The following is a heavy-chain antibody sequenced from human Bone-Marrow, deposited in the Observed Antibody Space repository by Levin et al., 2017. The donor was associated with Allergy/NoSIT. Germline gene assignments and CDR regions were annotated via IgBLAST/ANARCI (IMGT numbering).Heavy chain of an antibody. Sequence: GESLKISCAASGFTFSSYWMSWVRQAPGKGLEWVANIKQDGSEKYYVDSVKGRFTISRDNAKNSLYLQMNSLRAEDTAVYYCARDSSVWRGNWFDPWGQGTLVTVSS. D-gene: IGHD6-25*01. J-gene: IGHJ5*02. CDR1: GFTFSSYW. CDR3: ARDSSVWRGNWFDP. CDR2: IKQDGSEK. V-gene: IGHV3-7*01.